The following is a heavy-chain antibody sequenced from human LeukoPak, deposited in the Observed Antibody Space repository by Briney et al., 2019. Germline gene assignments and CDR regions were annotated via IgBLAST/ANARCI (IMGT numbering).Heavy chain of an antibody. D-gene: IGHD6-13*01. V-gene: IGHV3-21*01. CDR3: ARDEQQLGDYFDY. CDR1: GFTFSSYR. Sequence: PGGSLRLSCAASGFTFSSYRMNWVRQAPGKGLEWVSSISSSSSYIYYADSVKGRFTISRDNAKNSLYLQMNSLRAEDTAVYYCARDEQQLGDYFDYWGQGTLVTVSS. J-gene: IGHJ4*02. CDR2: ISSSSSYI.